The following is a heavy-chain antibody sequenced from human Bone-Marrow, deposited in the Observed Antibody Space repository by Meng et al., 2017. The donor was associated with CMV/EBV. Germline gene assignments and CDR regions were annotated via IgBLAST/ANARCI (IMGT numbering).Heavy chain of an antibody. D-gene: IGHD2-8*01. V-gene: IGHV1-69*04. CDR2: IIPILNIA. CDR3: ARDREYCTNANCFNPQIH. J-gene: IGHJ4*02. Sequence: SVKVSCKASGGTFSSYAISWVRQAPGQGLEWMGRIIPILNIANYAEKFQGRATIIADKSTSTAYMELTSLRSEDTAVYYCARDREYCTNANCFNPQIHWGQGTLVTVYS. CDR1: GGTFSSYA.